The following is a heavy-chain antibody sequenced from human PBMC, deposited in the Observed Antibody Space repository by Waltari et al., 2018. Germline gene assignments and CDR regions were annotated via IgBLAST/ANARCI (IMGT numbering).Heavy chain of an antibody. D-gene: IGHD1-26*01. Sequence: QVQLVESGGGVVQPGRSLSLSCAASGFTFSSYVMHWVRQAPGKGLERVAVIWYDGSNKYYADSVKGRFTISRDNSKNTLYVQMNSLRAEDTAVYYCTRGRNIVGATGPFDYWGQGTLVTVSS. CDR3: TRGRNIVGATGPFDY. V-gene: IGHV3-33*01. J-gene: IGHJ4*02. CDR2: IWYDGSNK. CDR1: GFTFSSYV.